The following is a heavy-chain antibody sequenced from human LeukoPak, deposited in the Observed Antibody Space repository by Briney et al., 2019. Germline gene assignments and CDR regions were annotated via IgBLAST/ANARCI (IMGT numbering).Heavy chain of an antibody. CDR3: ARDPEVAGTT. J-gene: IGHJ4*02. D-gene: IGHD6-19*01. CDR2: ISSSSSYI. Sequence: GGSLRLSCAASGFTFSDYSMNWVRQAPGKGLEWVSSISSSSSYIYYADSAKGRFTISRDNAKNSLYLQMNSLRAEDTAVYYCARDPEVAGTTWGQGTLVTVSS. V-gene: IGHV3-21*01. CDR1: GFTFSDYS.